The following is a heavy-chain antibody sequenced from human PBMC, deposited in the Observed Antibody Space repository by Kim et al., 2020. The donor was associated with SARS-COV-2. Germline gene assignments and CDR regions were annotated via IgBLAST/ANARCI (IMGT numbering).Heavy chain of an antibody. V-gene: IGHV1-2*06. Sequence: ASVKVSCKASGYSFTVYYIHWVRQAPGQGLEWMGRIDPNSGVTAYEKKFQGRVTVTRDTSINAVYMELSTLTHDDTAVYYCARGGVTAWYRGESFDVWGQ. J-gene: IGHJ3*01. D-gene: IGHD3-16*01. CDR3: ARGGVTAWYRGESFDV. CDR1: GYSFTVYY. CDR2: IDPNSGVT.